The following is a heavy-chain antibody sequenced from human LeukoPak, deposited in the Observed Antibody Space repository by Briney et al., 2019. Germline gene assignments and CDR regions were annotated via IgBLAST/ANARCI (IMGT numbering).Heavy chain of an antibody. Sequence: SDTLSLTCTVSVDSIATTTDYCACVRQSPGRGLEWIAIVFKSGNTSNSPSLKGRVTFSVDTSRTQFSFKLASVTASDTAVYYCARHLENTPGSGAYGYFDNWGQGTLVTVSS. CDR1: VDSIATTTDY. CDR2: VFKSGNT. D-gene: IGHD1-26*01. CDR3: ARHLENTPGSGAYGYFDN. V-gene: IGHV4-39*01. J-gene: IGHJ4*02.